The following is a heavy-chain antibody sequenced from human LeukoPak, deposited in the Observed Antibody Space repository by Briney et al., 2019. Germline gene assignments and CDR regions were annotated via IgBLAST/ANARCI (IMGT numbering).Heavy chain of an antibody. Sequence: GGSLRLSCAASGFTLSSYWMSWVRQAPGKGLEWVVNIKQDGSEKYYVDSVKGRFTISRDNAKNSLYLQMNSLRAEDTAVYYCAREAYDSSVADYWGQGTLVTVSS. CDR3: AREAYDSSVADY. D-gene: IGHD3-22*01. V-gene: IGHV3-7*03. CDR1: GFTLSSYW. J-gene: IGHJ4*02. CDR2: IKQDGSEK.